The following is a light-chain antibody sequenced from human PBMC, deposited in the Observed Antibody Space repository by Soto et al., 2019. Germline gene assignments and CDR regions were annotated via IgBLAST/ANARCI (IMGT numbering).Light chain of an antibody. CDR1: QSVSSN. CDR3: QQSNNWPRT. Sequence: EIVMTQSPATLSVSPGERATLSCRASQSVSSNLAWYQQKPGQAPRLLIYGASTRATGIPARFSGSGSGTDSPLTISSLQSEDFAIYYCQQSNNWPRTFGQGTKVEIK. J-gene: IGKJ1*01. V-gene: IGKV3-15*01. CDR2: GAS.